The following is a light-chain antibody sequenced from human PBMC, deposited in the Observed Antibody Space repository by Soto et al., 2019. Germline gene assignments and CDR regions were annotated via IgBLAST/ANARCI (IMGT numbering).Light chain of an antibody. CDR1: SSNIGAGYD. Sequence: QSVLTQPPSVSGAPGQRVTISCTGSSSNIGAGYDVHWYQQLPGTAPRLLIYGKSNRPSGVPDRFSGSKSGTSASLAITVLQAEDEAYYYCQSYDSSLSVVFGGGTKLTVL. V-gene: IGLV1-40*01. CDR2: GKS. CDR3: QSYDSSLSVV. J-gene: IGLJ2*01.